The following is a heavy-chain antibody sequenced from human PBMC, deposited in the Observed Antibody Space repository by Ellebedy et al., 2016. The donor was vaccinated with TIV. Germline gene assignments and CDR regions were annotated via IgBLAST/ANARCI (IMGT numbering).Heavy chain of an antibody. CDR2: ISYDGSNK. J-gene: IGHJ4*02. V-gene: IGHV3-30*18. D-gene: IGHD3-3*01. Sequence: GGSLRLSXAASGFTFSTYVMQWVRQAPGKGLEWVAVISYDGSNKYYADSVKGRFTISRDNSKNTLYLQMNSLRAEDTAVYYCAKDLPRITIFGAASVWGQGTLVTVSS. CDR1: GFTFSTYV. CDR3: AKDLPRITIFGAASV.